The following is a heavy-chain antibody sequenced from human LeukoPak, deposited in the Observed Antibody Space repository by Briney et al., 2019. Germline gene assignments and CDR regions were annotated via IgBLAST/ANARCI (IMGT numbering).Heavy chain of an antibody. D-gene: IGHD7-27*01. V-gene: IGHV4-30-2*01. J-gene: IGHJ6*02. CDR2: IYHSGGT. CDR1: GGSISSGGYS. Sequence: TSQTLSLTCAVSGGSISSGGYSWSWIRQPPGKGLEWIGYIYHSGGTYYNPSLKSRVTISVDRSKNQFSLKLSSVTAADTAVYYCARAPWGHYYGMDVWGQGTTVTVSS. CDR3: ARAPWGHYYGMDV.